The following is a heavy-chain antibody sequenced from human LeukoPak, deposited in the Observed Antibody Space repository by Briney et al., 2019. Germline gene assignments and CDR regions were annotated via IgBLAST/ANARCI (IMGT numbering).Heavy chain of an antibody. CDR3: VXDRGGYCSRANXRAGXFXX. V-gene: IGHV1-2*06. J-gene: IGHJ5*02. Sequence: ASVKVSCKGSEYTFTGYYMHWVRQAPGQGLEWMGRINPNSGGTDYAQKFQGRVTMTRDTSISTAYMELSRLRSDDTAVYYCVXDRGGYCSRANXRAGXFXXWGQXTLVT. CDR1: EYTFTGYY. CDR2: INPNSGGT. D-gene: IGHD2-2*01.